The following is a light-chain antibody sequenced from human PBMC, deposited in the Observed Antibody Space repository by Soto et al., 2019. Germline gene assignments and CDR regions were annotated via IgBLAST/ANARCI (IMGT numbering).Light chain of an antibody. CDR2: LGS. CDR1: QSLLHSNGYNY. J-gene: IGKJ4*01. CDR3: MQALQTPLT. Sequence: DIVMTQSPLSLPVTPGEPASISCRSSQSLLHSNGYNYLDWYLQKPGQSPQLLIYLGSNRASGVPDRFSGSVSGTDFTLKISRVEAEDVGVYYCMQALQTPLTFGGGTKVDIK. V-gene: IGKV2-28*01.